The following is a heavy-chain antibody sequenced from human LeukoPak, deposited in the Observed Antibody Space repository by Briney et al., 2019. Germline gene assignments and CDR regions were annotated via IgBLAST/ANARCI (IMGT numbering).Heavy chain of an antibody. CDR1: GFTLSYTN. CDR2: ISYDGSNK. J-gene: IGHJ4*02. V-gene: IGHV3-30*03. D-gene: IGHD5-12*01. Sequence: PGGSLRLSCVVSGFTLSYTNMHWVRQAPGKGLEWVAFISYDGSNKFYGGSVKGRFTVSRDNSKNTLHLEMKSLRREDTALYYCVRENSGNDEGSYFFDYWGQGTRVTVSS. CDR3: VRENSGNDEGSYFFDY.